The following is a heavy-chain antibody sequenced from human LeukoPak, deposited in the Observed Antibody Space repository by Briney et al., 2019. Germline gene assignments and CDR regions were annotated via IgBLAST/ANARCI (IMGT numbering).Heavy chain of an antibody. J-gene: IGHJ4*02. CDR3: ARATLRYCSGGSCSSFEY. Sequence: GGSLRLSCAASGFTVSNNYMSWVRQAPGKGLEWVGRVRKRANSYSTEYAASVKGRFTISRDDSENSLYLQMNSLKTEDTAAYYCARATLRYCSGGSCSSFEYWGQGALVTVAS. CDR2: VRKRANSYST. CDR1: GFTVSNNY. D-gene: IGHD2-15*01. V-gene: IGHV3-72*01.